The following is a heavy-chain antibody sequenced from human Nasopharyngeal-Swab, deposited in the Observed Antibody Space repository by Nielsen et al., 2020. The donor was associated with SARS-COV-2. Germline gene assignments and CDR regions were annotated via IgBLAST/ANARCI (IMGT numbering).Heavy chain of an antibody. CDR1: GFTFSYYN. J-gene: IGHJ4*02. D-gene: IGHD3-22*01. V-gene: IGHV3-21*01. CDR2: ITGSSDDI. Sequence: GGSLRLSCAASGFTFSYYNMNWVRQAPGKGLEWVSSITGSSDDISYADSVKGRFTVSRDNAENSLYLHMNSLRAEDTAVYYCARGSDYNTLVYWGQGILVTVSS. CDR3: ARGSDYNTLVY.